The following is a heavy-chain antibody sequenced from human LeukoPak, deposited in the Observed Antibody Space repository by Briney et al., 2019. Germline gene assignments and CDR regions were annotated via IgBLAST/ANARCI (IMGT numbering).Heavy chain of an antibody. J-gene: IGHJ4*02. Sequence: SETLSLTCAVSGYSITSSSWWGWIRQPPGKGLEWIGYIYHSGTTYYNPSLQSRVTISVDTSKNQFSLKLSSVTAVDTAVYYCARKENVYYYFDYWGQGTLVTVSS. V-gene: IGHV4-28*01. CDR3: ARKENVYYYFDY. CDR2: IYHSGTT. D-gene: IGHD3-10*01. CDR1: GYSITSSSW.